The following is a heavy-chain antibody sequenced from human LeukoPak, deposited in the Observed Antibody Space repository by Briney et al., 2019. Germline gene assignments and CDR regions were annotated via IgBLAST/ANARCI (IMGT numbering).Heavy chain of an antibody. D-gene: IGHD6-6*01. Sequence: GGSLRLSCAASGFTFSSYAMSRVRQAPGKGLEWVSAISGSGGSTYYADSVKGRFTISRDNSKNTLYLQMNSLRAEDTAVYYCAKGQGYSSSYNFDYWGQGTLVTVSS. J-gene: IGHJ4*02. CDR2: ISGSGGST. V-gene: IGHV3-23*01. CDR1: GFTFSSYA. CDR3: AKGQGYSSSYNFDY.